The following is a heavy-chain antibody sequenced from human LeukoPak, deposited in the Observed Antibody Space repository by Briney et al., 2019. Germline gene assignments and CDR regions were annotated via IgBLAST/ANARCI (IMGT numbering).Heavy chain of an antibody. CDR2: INPNSGGT. D-gene: IGHD5-18*01. V-gene: IGHV1-2*02. CDR3: ARDVRGYSYGSGYYYYMDV. J-gene: IGHJ6*03. Sequence: ASVKVSCKASGYTFTGYYMHWVRQAPGQGLEWMGWINPNSGGTSYAQKFQGRVTMTRDTSISTAYMELSRLRSDDTAVYYCARDVRGYSYGSGYYYYMDVWGKGTTVTVSS. CDR1: GYTFTGYY.